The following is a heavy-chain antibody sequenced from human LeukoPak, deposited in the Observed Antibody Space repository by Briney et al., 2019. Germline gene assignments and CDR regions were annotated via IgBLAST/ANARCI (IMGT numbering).Heavy chain of an antibody. V-gene: IGHV4-59*01. J-gene: IGHJ6*03. CDR1: GGSISSYY. CDR2: IYYSGST. D-gene: IGHD5-18*01. Sequence: SETLSLTCTVSGGSISSYYWSWIRQPPGKGLEWIGYIYYSGSTNYNPSLKSRVTISVDTSKNQFSLKLSSVTAAHTAVYYCAKSGYSYGYYHMDVWGKGTTVTISS. CDR3: AKSGYSYGYYHMDV.